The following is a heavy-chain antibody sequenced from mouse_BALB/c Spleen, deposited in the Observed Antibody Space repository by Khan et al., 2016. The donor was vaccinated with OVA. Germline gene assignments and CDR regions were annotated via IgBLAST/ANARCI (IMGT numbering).Heavy chain of an antibody. V-gene: IGHV1-9*01. D-gene: IGHD1-1*01. Sequence: QVQLQQSGAELMKPGASVKISCKATGYTFSSYWIEWVKQRPGHGLEWIGEILPGSGRNNYNEKFKGKATFTAATSSNTAYMQLSHLTSDDSAVYYCARGNYYGSSSWFGYWGQGTLVTVSA. CDR3: ARGNYYGSSSWFGY. J-gene: IGHJ3*01. CDR2: ILPGSGRN. CDR1: GYTFSSYW.